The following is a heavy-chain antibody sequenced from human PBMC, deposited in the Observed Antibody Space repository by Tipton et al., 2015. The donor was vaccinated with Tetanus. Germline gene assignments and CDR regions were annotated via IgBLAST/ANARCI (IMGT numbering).Heavy chain of an antibody. CDR1: GDSMRSYY. Sequence: TLSLTCAVSGDSMRSYYWSWIRQSPGKGLEYIGRVYYSGTTDYNPSLKSRVTISIETSMNQFFLNLTSEAATDTAVYYCARIGHTYGSAGFDYWGQGTLVTVSS. V-gene: IGHV4-59*01. CDR3: ARIGHTYGSAGFDY. CDR2: VYYSGTT. J-gene: IGHJ4*02. D-gene: IGHD4-17*01.